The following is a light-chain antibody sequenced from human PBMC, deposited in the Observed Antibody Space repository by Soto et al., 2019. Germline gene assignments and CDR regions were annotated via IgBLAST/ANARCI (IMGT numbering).Light chain of an antibody. CDR2: DAS. J-gene: IGKJ5*01. CDR3: QHRSIWTVS. Sequence: EIVMTQSPATRSLSPGERATLSWGASQSVSRNLAWYQQKPGQAPRLLIYDASTRATGIPARFSGSGSGTDSTLTVSSLEPEDFAVYYCQHRSIWTVSFGQGTRLEIK. V-gene: IGKV3-11*01. CDR1: QSVSRN.